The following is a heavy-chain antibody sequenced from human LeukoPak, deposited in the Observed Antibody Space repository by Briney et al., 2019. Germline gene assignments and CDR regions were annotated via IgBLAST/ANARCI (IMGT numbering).Heavy chain of an antibody. V-gene: IGHV4-39*07. D-gene: IGHD6-13*01. CDR2: IYYSGST. J-gene: IGHJ5*02. Sequence: PSETLSLTCTVSGGSISSSSYYWGWIRQPPGKGLEWIGSIYYSGSTYYNPSLKSRVTISVDTSKNQFSLKLRSVTAADTAMYYCARAYSSSWYYNWFDPGGQGTLVSVSS. CDR1: GGSISSSSYY. CDR3: ARAYSSSWYYNWFDP.